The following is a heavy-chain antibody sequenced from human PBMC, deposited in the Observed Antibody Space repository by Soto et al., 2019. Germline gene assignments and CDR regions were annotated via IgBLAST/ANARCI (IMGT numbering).Heavy chain of an antibody. Sequence: ASVKVSCKASGYTFTSYAMHWVRQAPGQRLEWMGWINAGNGNTKYSQKFKGRVTITRDTSASTAYMELSSLRSEDTAVYYCARAPHYGDYPFDYWGQGTLVTVSS. CDR1: GYTFTSYA. CDR2: INAGNGNT. J-gene: IGHJ4*02. V-gene: IGHV1-3*01. CDR3: ARAPHYGDYPFDY. D-gene: IGHD4-17*01.